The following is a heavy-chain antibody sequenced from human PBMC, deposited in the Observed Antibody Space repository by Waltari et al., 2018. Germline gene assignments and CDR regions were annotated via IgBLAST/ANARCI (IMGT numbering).Heavy chain of an antibody. V-gene: IGHV1-3*04. J-gene: IGHJ4*02. CDR3: ARDTYDVFVSLSRYFDS. Sequence: QVQLVQSGAEVKKPGASVKVYCTASGYTFTSYLIHWVRQATGQRNEWLGWIKTGTNNTKYSQRFQGRVTFTRDTSANTAYMELSGLTSEDTTVYFCARDTYDVFVSLSRYFDSSGQAALVTVAA. CDR2: IKTGTNNT. CDR1: GYTFTSYL. D-gene: IGHD3-16*01.